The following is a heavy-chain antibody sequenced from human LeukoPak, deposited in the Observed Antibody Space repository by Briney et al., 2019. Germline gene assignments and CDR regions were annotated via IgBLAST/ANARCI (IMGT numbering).Heavy chain of an antibody. V-gene: IGHV3-23*01. CDR3: AKLRCSSTSRWDDAFDI. CDR2: ISGSGGST. CDR1: GFTFSSYA. J-gene: IGHJ3*02. Sequence: PGGSLRLSCAASGFTFSSYAMSWVRQAPGKGLEWVSAISGSGGSTYYADSVKGRFTISRDNSKNTLYLQMNSLRAEDTAVYYCAKLRCSSTSRWDDAFDIWGQGTMVTVSS. D-gene: IGHD2-2*01.